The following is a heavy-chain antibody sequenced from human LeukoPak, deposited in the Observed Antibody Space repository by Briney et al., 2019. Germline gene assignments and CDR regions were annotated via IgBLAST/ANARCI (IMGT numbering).Heavy chain of an antibody. CDR2: IYYSGST. CDR1: GGSISSYY. D-gene: IGHD2-2*01. Sequence: PSETLSRTCTVSGGSISSYYWSWIRQPPGKGLEWIGYIYYSGSTNYNPSLKSRVTISVDTSKNQFSLKLSSVTAADTAVYYCARVEYQLPNHWYFDLWGRGTLVTVSS. V-gene: IGHV4-59*01. CDR3: ARVEYQLPNHWYFDL. J-gene: IGHJ2*01.